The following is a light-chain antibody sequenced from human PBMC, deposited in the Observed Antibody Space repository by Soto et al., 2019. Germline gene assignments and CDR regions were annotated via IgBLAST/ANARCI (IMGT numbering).Light chain of an antibody. J-gene: IGLJ1*01. Sequence: QSALTQPASMSGSPGQSITISCTGTNSDVGGYNYVSWYQHHPGKAPKLMIYEVSHRPSGVSNRFSGSKSGNTASLTISGVQAEDEADYYCSSYTSSSTPYVFGTGTKVTVL. V-gene: IGLV2-14*01. CDR2: EVS. CDR1: NSDVGGYNY. CDR3: SSYTSSSTPYV.